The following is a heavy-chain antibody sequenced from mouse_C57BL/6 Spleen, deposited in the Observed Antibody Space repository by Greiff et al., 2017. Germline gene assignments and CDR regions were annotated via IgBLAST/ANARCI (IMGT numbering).Heavy chain of an antibody. CDR1: GYTFTDYY. CDR2: INPYNGGT. Sequence: EVQLQQSGPVLVKPGASVKMSCKASGYTFTDYYMNWVKQSHGKSLEWIGVINPYNGGTSYNQKFKGKATLTVDKSSSTAYMELNSLTSEDSAVYYCARRGANWDGYFDVWGTGTTVTVSS. J-gene: IGHJ1*03. CDR3: ARRGANWDGYFDV. D-gene: IGHD4-1*01. V-gene: IGHV1-19*01.